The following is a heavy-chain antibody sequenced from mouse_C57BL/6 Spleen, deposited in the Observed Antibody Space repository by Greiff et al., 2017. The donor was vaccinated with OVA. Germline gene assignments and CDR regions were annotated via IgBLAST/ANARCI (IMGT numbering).Heavy chain of an antibody. V-gene: IGHV5-4*01. CDR2: ISDGGSYT. Sequence: EVKLVESGGGLVKLGGSLKLSCAASGFTFSSYAMSWVRQTPEKRLEWVATISDGGSYTYYPDNVKGRFTISRDNAKNNLYLQMSHLKSEDTAMYYCAREEYYFDYWGQGTTLTVSS. CDR1: GFTFSSYA. CDR3: AREEYYFDY. J-gene: IGHJ2*01.